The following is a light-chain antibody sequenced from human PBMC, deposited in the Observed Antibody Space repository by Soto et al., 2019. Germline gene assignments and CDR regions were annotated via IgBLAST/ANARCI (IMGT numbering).Light chain of an antibody. CDR1: SSDVGAYNY. Sequence: QSALTQPASVSGSPGQSITISCTGTSSDVGAYNYVSWYQQHPGKAPKLMIFEVSDRPSGVSNRFSGSKSGNTASLTISGLQAEDEADNYCSSYISSNTLVFGGGTKLTVL. V-gene: IGLV2-14*01. CDR2: EVS. J-gene: IGLJ2*01. CDR3: SSYISSNTLV.